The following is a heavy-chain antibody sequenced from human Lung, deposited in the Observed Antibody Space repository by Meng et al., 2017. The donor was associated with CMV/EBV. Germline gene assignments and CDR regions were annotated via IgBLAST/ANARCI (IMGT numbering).Heavy chain of an antibody. V-gene: IGHV1-2*02. Sequence: ASVXVSCKASGYTFTAHYFHWVRQAPGQGLEWMGWIHPHRGDTNYAQQFQGRVTLTRDTSINTGYMEVTRLTSDDTAVYYCARDNDWGPDYWGQGTLVTVSS. CDR1: GYTFTAHY. CDR3: ARDNDWGPDY. D-gene: IGHD7-27*01. CDR2: IHPHRGDT. J-gene: IGHJ4*02.